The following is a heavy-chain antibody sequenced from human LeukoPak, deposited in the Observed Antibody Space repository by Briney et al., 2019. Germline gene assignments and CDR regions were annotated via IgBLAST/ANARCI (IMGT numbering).Heavy chain of an antibody. J-gene: IGHJ3*02. V-gene: IGHV1-2*06. CDR2: MNGNSGVT. Sequence: ASVKVSCKASGYTFTDYFIHWVRQAPGQGPEWMGRMNGNSGVTMYAQTLQDRVTMTRDTSISTAYMELSRLTSDDTAVYYCARGGIAAAGDAFDIWGQGTMVTVSS. CDR1: GYTFTDYF. CDR3: ARGGIAAAGDAFDI. D-gene: IGHD6-13*01.